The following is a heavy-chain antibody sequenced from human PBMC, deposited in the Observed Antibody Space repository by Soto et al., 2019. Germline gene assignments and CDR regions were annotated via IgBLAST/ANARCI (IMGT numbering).Heavy chain of an antibody. CDR1: GYTFTSYY. CDR2: INPSGGST. CDR3: ARDPSYYDFWSGYLSGDYYGMDV. D-gene: IGHD3-3*01. V-gene: IGHV1-46*01. Sequence: ASVKVSCKASGYTFTSYYMHWVRQAPGQGLEWMGIINPSGGSTSYAQKFQGRVTMTRDTSTSTVYMELSGLRSEDTAVYYCARDPSYYDFWSGYLSGDYYGMDVWGQGTTVTVSS. J-gene: IGHJ6*02.